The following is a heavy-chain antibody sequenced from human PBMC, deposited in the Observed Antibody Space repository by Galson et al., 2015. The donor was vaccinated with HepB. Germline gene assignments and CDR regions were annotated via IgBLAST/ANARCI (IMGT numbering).Heavy chain of an antibody. J-gene: IGHJ4*02. CDR2: ISWNSGSI. D-gene: IGHD1-14*01. CDR3: AKENLDY. CDR1: GFTFDDYA. V-gene: IGHV3-9*01. Sequence: SLRLSCAASGFTFDDYAMHWVRQAPGKGLEWVSGISWNSGSIGYADSVKGRFTISRDNAKNSLYLQMNSLRAEDTALYYCAKENLDYWGQGTLVTVSS.